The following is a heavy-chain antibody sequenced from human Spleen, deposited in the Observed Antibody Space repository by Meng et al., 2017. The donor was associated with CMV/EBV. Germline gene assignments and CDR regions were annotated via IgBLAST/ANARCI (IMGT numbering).Heavy chain of an antibody. D-gene: IGHD3-22*01. J-gene: IGHJ4*02. V-gene: IGHV4-59*01. CDR1: GGSISSYY. Sequence: SETLSLTCTVSGGSISSYYWSWIRQPPGKGLEWIGYIYYSGSTNYNPSLKSRVTISVDTSKNQFSLKLSSVTAADTAVYYCAKVRGAPYSGYFYDRSGYYPPSNWGQGTLVTVSS. CDR2: IYYSGST. CDR3: AKVRGAPYSGYFYDRSGYYPPSN.